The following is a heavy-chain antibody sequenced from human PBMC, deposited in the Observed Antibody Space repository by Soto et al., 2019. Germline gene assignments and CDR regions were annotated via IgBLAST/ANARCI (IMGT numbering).Heavy chain of an antibody. D-gene: IGHD6-19*01. J-gene: IGHJ4*02. Sequence: GSLRLSCAASGFTFSSYGMHWVRQAPGKGLEWVAVISYDGSNKYYADSVKGRFTISRDNSKNTLYLQMNSLRAEDTAVYYCAPSSGYSGDYFDYWGQGTLVTVSS. CDR2: ISYDGSNK. V-gene: IGHV3-30*03. CDR1: GFTFSSYG. CDR3: APSSGYSGDYFDY.